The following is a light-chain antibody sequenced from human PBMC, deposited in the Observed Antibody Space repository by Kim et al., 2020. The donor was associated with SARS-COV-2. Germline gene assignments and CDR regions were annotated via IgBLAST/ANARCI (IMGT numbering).Light chain of an antibody. CDR3: SSYTSSSTLV. J-gene: IGLJ3*02. CDR2: DVS. CDR1: SSDVGGYNY. V-gene: IGLV2-14*01. Sequence: QSALTQPAPVSGSPGQSITISCTGTSSDVGGYNYVSWYQQHPGKAPKLMIYDVSKRPSGVSNRFSGSKSGNTASLTISGLQAEDEADYYCSSYTSSSTLVFGGGTQLTVL.